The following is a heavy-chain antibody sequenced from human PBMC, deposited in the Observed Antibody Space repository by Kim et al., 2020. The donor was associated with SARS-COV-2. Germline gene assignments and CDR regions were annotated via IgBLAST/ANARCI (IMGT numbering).Heavy chain of an antibody. CDR3: ARGRGTEY. J-gene: IGHJ4*02. V-gene: IGHV3-7*01. Sequence: GSEKYYVDSVKGRFTISRDNAKISLYLQMNSLRAEDTAVYYCARGRGTEYWGQGTLVTVSS. CDR2: GSEK.